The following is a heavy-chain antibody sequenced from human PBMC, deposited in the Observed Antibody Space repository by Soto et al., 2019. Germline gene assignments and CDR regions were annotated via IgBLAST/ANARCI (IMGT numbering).Heavy chain of an antibody. CDR1: GDTYTTSW. CDR3: ARTLRRGDVFDV. V-gene: IGHV5-51*01. CDR2: IYLGDSDT. J-gene: IGHJ3*01. Sequence: GESLKISCKGSGDTYTTSWIGWVRQMPGKGLEWMGTIYLGDSDTRYNPSVEGHVISADKSINTAYLHWPSLKASDTAMYYCARTLRRGDVFDVWSQGTMVTVSS.